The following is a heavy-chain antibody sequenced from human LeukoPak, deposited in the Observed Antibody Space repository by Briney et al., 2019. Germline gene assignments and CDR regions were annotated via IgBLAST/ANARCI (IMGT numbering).Heavy chain of an antibody. CDR2: IHSDGGTT. Sequence: GGSLRLSCAASGFTFSNYWMHWVRQAPGKGLVWVSLIHSDGGTTNYAGSVKGRFTISRDNAKNTLYLQMNSLRVEDTAVYYCARDTYSIAEWGQGTLVTVSS. D-gene: IGHD1-26*01. CDR1: GFTFSNYW. J-gene: IGHJ4*02. V-gene: IGHV3-74*01. CDR3: ARDTYSIAE.